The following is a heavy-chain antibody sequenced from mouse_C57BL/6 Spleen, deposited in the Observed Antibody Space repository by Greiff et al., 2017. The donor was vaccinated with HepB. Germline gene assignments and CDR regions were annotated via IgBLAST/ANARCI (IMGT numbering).Heavy chain of an antibody. V-gene: IGHV5-6*01. Sequence: EVQLVESGGDLVKPGGSLKLSCAASGFTFSSYGMSWVRQTPDKRLEWVATISSGGSYTYYPDSVKGRFTISRDNAKNTLYLQMCSLNSEDTAIYYCCSSFAYWGQGTPLTVSS. CDR2: ISSGGSYT. CDR1: GFTFSSYG. CDR3: CSSFAY. D-gene: IGHD1-1*01. J-gene: IGHJ2*01.